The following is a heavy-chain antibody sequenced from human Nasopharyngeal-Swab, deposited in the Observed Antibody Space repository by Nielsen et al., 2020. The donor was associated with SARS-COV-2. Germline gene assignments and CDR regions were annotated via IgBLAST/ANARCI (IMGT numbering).Heavy chain of an antibody. CDR2: ISAYNGNT. D-gene: IGHD3-22*01. V-gene: IGHV1-18*01. Sequence: ASVKVCKASGYTFTSYGISWVRQAPGQGLEWMGWISAYNGNTNYAQKLQGRVTMTTDTSTSTAYMELRSLRSDDTAVYYCARRSSRDYYDSSGYEDYWGQGTLVTVSS. CDR1: GYTFTSYG. J-gene: IGHJ4*02. CDR3: ARRSSRDYYDSSGYEDY.